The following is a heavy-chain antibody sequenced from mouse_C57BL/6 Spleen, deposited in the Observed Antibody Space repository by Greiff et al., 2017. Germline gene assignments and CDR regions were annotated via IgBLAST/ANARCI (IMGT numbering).Heavy chain of an antibody. V-gene: IGHV1-69*01. Sequence: QVQLKQSGAELVMPGASVKLSCKASGYTFTSYWMHWVKQRPGQGLEWIGEIDPSDSYTNYNQKFKGKSTLTVDKSSSTAYMQLSSLTSEDSAVYYCARGDSNSSYWGQGTTLTVSS. J-gene: IGHJ2*01. D-gene: IGHD2-5*01. CDR1: GYTFTSYW. CDR2: IDPSDSYT. CDR3: ARGDSNSSY.